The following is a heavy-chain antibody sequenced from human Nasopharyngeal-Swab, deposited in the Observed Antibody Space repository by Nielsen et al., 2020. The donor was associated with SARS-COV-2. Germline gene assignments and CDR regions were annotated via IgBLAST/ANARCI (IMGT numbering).Heavy chain of an antibody. CDR1: GFTFSIYT. V-gene: IGHV3-30-3*01. Sequence: GESLKISCAASGFTFSIYTMHWVRQAPGKGPEWVAVISYDGSNKYCADSVKGRFTISRDNSKNTLFLQMNSLRAEDTAVYYCASTIVGATLLGAFDIWGQWTMVSFSS. CDR2: ISYDGSNK. D-gene: IGHD1-26*01. J-gene: IGHJ3*02. CDR3: ASTIVGATLLGAFDI.